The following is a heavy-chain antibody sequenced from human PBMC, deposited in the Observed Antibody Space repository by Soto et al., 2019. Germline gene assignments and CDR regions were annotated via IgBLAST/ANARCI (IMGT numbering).Heavy chain of an antibody. J-gene: IGHJ5*02. CDR2: INHSGST. D-gene: IGHD5-12*01. Sequence: QVQLQQWGAGLLKPSETLSLTCAVYGGSFSGYYWSWIRQPQGKGLEWIGEINHSGSTNYNPTRKSRVTISVDTSKNQFSLKLSSVTAADTAVYYSARRGWLQSGGWFDPWGQGTLVTVSS. V-gene: IGHV4-34*01. CDR3: ARRGWLQSGGWFDP. CDR1: GGSFSGYY.